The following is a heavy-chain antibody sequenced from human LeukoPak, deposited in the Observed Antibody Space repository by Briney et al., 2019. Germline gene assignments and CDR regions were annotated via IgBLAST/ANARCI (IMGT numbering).Heavy chain of an antibody. V-gene: IGHV4-38-2*02. CDR3: ARDSRTAMGNFDY. CDR2: IYHSGST. D-gene: IGHD5-18*01. Sequence: SETLSLTCTVSGYSISSGYYWGWIRQPPGKGLEWIGSIYHSGSTYYNPSLKSRVTISVDTSKNQFSLKLSSVTAADTAVYYCARDSRTAMGNFDYWGQGTLVTVSS. J-gene: IGHJ4*02. CDR1: GYSISSGYY.